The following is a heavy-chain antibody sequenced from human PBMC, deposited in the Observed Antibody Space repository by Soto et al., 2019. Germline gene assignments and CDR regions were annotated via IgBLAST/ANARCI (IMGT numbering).Heavy chain of an antibody. D-gene: IGHD2-2*01. V-gene: IGHV4-59*08. CDR2: IYYSGST. Sequence: SETLSLTCNVSGGSISSYYWSWIRQPPGKGLEWIGFIYYSGSTDYNPSLKSRVSVSIDTSKNQFSLNLTSVTAADTAVYYCARLTSSRFTNIDSWGQGTLVTVSS. CDR3: ARLTSSRFTNIDS. CDR1: GGSISSYY. J-gene: IGHJ4*02.